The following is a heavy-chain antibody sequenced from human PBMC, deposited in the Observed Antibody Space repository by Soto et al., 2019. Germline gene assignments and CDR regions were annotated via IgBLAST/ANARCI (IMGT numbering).Heavy chain of an antibody. CDR3: AKESIVRSWYVVSLYYYGMDV. CDR2: ISGSGGYT. CDR1: GFTFSSYA. J-gene: IGHJ6*02. D-gene: IGHD6-13*01. V-gene: IGHV3-23*01. Sequence: PGGSLRLSCAASGFTFSSYAMSWVRQAPGKGLEWVSGISGSGGYTYYADSVKGRFTISRDNSKNTLYLQMNSLRAEDTAVYYCAKESIVRSWYVVSLYYYGMDVWGQGTTVTVSS.